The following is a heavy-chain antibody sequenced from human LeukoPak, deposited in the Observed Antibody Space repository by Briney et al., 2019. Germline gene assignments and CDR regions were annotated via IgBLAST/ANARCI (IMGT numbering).Heavy chain of an antibody. D-gene: IGHD6-6*01. V-gene: IGHV3-7*01. CDR2: IKQDGSEK. Sequence: GGSLRLSCAASGFTFSSYWMSWVRQAPGKGLELVANIKQDGSEKYYVDSVKGRFTISRDNAKNSLYLQMNSLRAEDTAVYYCARGGGRYSGSYDAFDIWGQGTMVTVSS. CDR1: GFTFSSYW. CDR3: ARGGGRYSGSYDAFDI. J-gene: IGHJ3*02.